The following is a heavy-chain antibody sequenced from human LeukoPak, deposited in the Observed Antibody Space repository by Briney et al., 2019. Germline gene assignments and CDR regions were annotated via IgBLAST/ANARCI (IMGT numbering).Heavy chain of an antibody. Sequence: ASVKVSCKVSGYTLTELSMHWVRQAPGKGREWMGGFDPEDGETIYAQKFQGRVTMTEDTSTDTAYMELSSLRSEDTAVYSCARGFSGNFKRWFDPWGQGTLVTVSS. D-gene: IGHD5-12*01. CDR2: FDPEDGET. J-gene: IGHJ5*02. CDR1: GYTLTELS. V-gene: IGHV1-24*01. CDR3: ARGFSGNFKRWFDP.